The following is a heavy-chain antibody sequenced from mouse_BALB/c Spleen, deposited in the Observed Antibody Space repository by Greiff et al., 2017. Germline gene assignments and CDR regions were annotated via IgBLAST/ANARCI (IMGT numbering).Heavy chain of an antibody. CDR1: GYTFTDYN. V-gene: IGHV1S29*02. Sequence: EVQLQESGPELVKPGASVKISCKASGYTFTDYNMHWVKQSHGKSLEWIGYIYPYNGGTGYNQKFKSKATLTVDNSSSTAYMELRSLTSEDSAVYYCARRGRYDWFAYWGQGTLVTVSA. CDR2: IYPYNGGT. D-gene: IGHD2-14*01. CDR3: ARRGRYDWFAY. J-gene: IGHJ3*01.